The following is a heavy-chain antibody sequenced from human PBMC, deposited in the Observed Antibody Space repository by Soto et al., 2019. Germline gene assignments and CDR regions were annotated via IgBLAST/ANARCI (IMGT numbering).Heavy chain of an antibody. CDR2: ISYDGSNK. V-gene: IGHV3-30*18. D-gene: IGHD3-10*02. CDR1: GFTFSSYG. J-gene: IGHJ4*02. Sequence: QVQLVESGGGVVQPGRSLRLSCAASGFTFSSYGMHWVRQAPGKGLEWVAVISYDGSNKYYADSVEGRVTISRDNSKKPLYLEMNRLCAENSAVYYCAKEQTPLLAHVSPPYFDYWGQGTLVTVS. CDR3: AKEQTPLLAHVSPPYFDY.